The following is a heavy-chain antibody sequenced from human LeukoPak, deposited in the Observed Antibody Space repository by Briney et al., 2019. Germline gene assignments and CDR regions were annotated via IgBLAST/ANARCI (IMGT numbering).Heavy chain of an antibody. J-gene: IGHJ6*03. D-gene: IGHD2-15*01. V-gene: IGHV1-8*01. CDR2: MNPNSGNT. CDR1: GYTFASYD. CDR3: ARGPGFCSVGGSYDFPGYYRAV. Sequence: ASVKVSCKASGYTFASYDINWVRQATGQGLEWMGWMNPNSGNTGYAQKFQGRVTMTRNTSISTAYMELSSLRSEDTAVYYFARGPGFCSVGGSYDFPGYYRAVGAKG.